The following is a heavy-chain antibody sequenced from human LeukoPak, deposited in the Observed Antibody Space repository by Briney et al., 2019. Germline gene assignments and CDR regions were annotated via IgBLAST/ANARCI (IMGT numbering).Heavy chain of an antibody. V-gene: IGHV3-23*01. CDR1: GFTFSSYA. D-gene: IGHD2-2*01. CDR3: AKAMPCTSTICYRFDY. J-gene: IGHJ4*02. CDR2: ISNSGDST. Sequence: GGSLRLSCATSGFTFSSYAMSWVRQAPGKGLEWVSAISNSGDSTNYAGSVKGRFTISRDISKNTLYLQMNTPRAEDTALYYCAKAMPCTSTICYRFDYWGRGTLVTVSS.